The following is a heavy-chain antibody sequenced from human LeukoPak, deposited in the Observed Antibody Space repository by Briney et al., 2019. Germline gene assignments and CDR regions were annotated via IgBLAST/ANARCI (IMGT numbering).Heavy chain of an antibody. V-gene: IGHV4-34*01. CDR2: INHSGST. Sequence: PSETLSLTCAVYGGSFSGYYWSWIRQPPGKGLEWIGEINHSGSTNYNPSLKSRVTISVDTSKNQFSLKLSSVTAADTAVYYRARDSREYCSSTSCPVLDAFDIWGQGTMVTVSS. D-gene: IGHD2-2*01. CDR1: GGSFSGYY. CDR3: ARDSREYCSSTSCPVLDAFDI. J-gene: IGHJ3*02.